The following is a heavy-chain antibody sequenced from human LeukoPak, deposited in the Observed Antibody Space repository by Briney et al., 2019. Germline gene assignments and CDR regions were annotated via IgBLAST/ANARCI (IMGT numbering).Heavy chain of an antibody. Sequence: SETLSLTCTVSGGSISSYYWSWIRQPPGKGLEWSGYIYYSGSTNYNPSLKSRVTISVDTSKNQFSLKLSSVTAADTAVYYCARERWPPSHAFDIWGQGTMVTVSS. CDR2: IYYSGST. CDR3: ARERWPPSHAFDI. V-gene: IGHV4-59*01. D-gene: IGHD5-24*01. J-gene: IGHJ3*02. CDR1: GGSISSYY.